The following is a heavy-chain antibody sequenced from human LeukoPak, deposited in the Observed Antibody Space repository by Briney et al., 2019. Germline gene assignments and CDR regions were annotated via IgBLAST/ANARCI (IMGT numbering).Heavy chain of an antibody. CDR3: ARVLGCSSTSCYTGYFDY. CDR1: GYTFTGYY. D-gene: IGHD2-2*02. Sequence: ASVKVSCKASGYTFTGYYMHWVRQAPGQGLEWMGIINPSGGSTSYAQKFQGRVTMTRDTSTSTVYMELSSLRSEDTAVYYCARVLGCSSTSCYTGYFDYWGQGTLVTVSS. V-gene: IGHV1-46*01. J-gene: IGHJ4*02. CDR2: INPSGGST.